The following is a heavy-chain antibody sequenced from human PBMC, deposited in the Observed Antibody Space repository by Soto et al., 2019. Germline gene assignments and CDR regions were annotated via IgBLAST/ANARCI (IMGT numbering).Heavy chain of an antibody. CDR1: GFTFSSYG. Sequence: HPGGSLRLSCAASGFTFSSYGMHWVRQAPGKGLEWVAVIWYDGSNKYYADSVKGRFTISRDNSKNTLYLQMNSLRAEDTAVYYCAKRGGSGSYYYYCYGMDVWGQGTTVTVSS. J-gene: IGHJ6*02. V-gene: IGHV3-33*06. CDR3: AKRGGSGSYYYYCYGMDV. D-gene: IGHD1-26*01. CDR2: IWYDGSNK.